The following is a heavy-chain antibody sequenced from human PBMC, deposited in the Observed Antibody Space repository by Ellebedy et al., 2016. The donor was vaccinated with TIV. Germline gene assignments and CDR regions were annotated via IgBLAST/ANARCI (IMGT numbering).Heavy chain of an antibody. D-gene: IGHD5-18*01. V-gene: IGHV4-39*01. J-gene: IGHJ3*01. CDR1: GGSISSSSYY. Sequence: SETLSLTCTVSGGSISSSSYYWSWIRQPPGKGLEWIGEINHSGSTNYNPSLKSRVTISVDTSKNQFSLKLSSVTAADTAVYYCARGQWLGTAKDWGQGTMVTVSS. CDR3: ARGQWLGTAKD. CDR2: INHSGST.